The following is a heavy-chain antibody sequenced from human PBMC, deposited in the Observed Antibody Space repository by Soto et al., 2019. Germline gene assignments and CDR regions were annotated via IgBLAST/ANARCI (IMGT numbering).Heavy chain of an antibody. J-gene: IGHJ5*02. CDR3: ARLKLEMMYVGWFDP. V-gene: IGHV4-4*02. D-gene: IGHD2-8*01. CDR1: GDSISSRNW. CDR2: IHHSGST. Sequence: QVQLQESGPGLVKPSETLSLTCAVSGDSISSRNWWSWVRQTPGKGLEYIGEIHHSGSTNYNPSLKSRVTMSVDKSKNQFSLHLNSVTAADTAIYYCARLKLEMMYVGWFDPWGQGTLVTVSS.